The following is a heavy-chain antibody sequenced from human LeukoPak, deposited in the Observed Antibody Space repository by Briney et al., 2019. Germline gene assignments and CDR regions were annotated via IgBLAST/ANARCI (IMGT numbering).Heavy chain of an antibody. V-gene: IGHV3-23*01. CDR3: AKDGAWLRFDD. D-gene: IGHD5-12*01. J-gene: IGHJ4*02. Sequence: GGSLRLSCAGSGFPFSSHGMNWVRQAPGKGVEWVSGISPGGGPTYYADSVRGRFSISRDDLKDTLYLQMKNLRAEDTAVYYCAKDGAWLRFDDWGQGILVTVSS. CDR1: GFPFSSHG. CDR2: ISPGGGPT.